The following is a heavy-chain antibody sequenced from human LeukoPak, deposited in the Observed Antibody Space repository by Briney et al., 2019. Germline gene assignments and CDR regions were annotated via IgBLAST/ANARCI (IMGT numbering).Heavy chain of an antibody. Sequence: PSETLSLTCTVSDDSISDYYRGWIRQPPGKGLEWIGYFHNSGTSTYNPSLKSRVTISADTSKNQFSLKLNSLTTADTAVYYCTRGAGWLIDCWGQGILVTVSS. J-gene: IGHJ4*02. V-gene: IGHV4-59*01. CDR2: FHNSGTS. D-gene: IGHD3-16*01. CDR3: TRGAGWLIDC. CDR1: DDSISDYY.